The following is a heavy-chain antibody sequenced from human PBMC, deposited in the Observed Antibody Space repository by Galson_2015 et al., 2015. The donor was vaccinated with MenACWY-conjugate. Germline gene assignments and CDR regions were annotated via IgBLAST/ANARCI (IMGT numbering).Heavy chain of an antibody. J-gene: IGHJ4*02. CDR3: TGDWGRSFEY. V-gene: IGHV3-7*03. CDR2: IKEDGSKK. CDR1: GFTFSSYW. Sequence: SLRLSCAASGFTFSSYWMTWVRQAPGKGLEGVAYIKEDGSKKLYVDSVKGRFTVSRDNAENSLYLQMSSLRAEDTAVYYCTGDWGRSFEYWGQGTLVTVSS. D-gene: IGHD3-16*01.